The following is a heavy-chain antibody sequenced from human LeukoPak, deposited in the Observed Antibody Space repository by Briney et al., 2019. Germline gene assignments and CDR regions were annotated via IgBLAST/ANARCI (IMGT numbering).Heavy chain of an antibody. CDR2: IYTSGST. CDR1: GGSISSYY. Sequence: SETLSLTCTVSGGSISSYYWSWIRQPAGKGLEWIGRIYTSGSTNYNPSLKSRVTISIDTSKNQFSLKLNSVTAADTAIYYCARPFLRFSSGWHFDYWGQGILVTVSS. D-gene: IGHD6-19*01. V-gene: IGHV4-4*07. CDR3: ARPFLRFSSGWHFDY. J-gene: IGHJ4*02.